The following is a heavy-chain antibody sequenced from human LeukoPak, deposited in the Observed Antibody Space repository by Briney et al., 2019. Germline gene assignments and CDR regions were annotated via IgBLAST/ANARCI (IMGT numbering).Heavy chain of an antibody. Sequence: PSETLSLTCTVSGGSISSGGYYWSWIRQHPGKGLEWIGFIYYSGSTYYNPSLKSRVTISVDTSKNQFSLKLSSVTAADTAVYYCARVARITHGMDVWGQGTTVTVSS. V-gene: IGHV4-31*03. D-gene: IGHD3-10*01. J-gene: IGHJ6*02. CDR1: GGSISSGGYY. CDR3: ARVARITHGMDV. CDR2: IYYSGST.